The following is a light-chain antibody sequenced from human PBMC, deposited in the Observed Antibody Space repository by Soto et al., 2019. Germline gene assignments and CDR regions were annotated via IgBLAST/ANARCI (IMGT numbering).Light chain of an antibody. CDR2: DAS. J-gene: IGKJ4*01. Sequence: DIQMTQSPSSLSASVGDRVTITCQASQDISEYLNWSQQKPGKAPKLLIFDASHLEAGVPSRFIGSGSGTEFTFTISSLQPEDVATYYCQQYDKVPLTFGGGTKVEIK. V-gene: IGKV1-33*01. CDR3: QQYDKVPLT. CDR1: QDISEY.